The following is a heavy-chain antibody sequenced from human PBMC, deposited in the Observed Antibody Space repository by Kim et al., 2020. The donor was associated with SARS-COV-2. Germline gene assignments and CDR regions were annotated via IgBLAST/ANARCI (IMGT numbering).Heavy chain of an antibody. CDR3: VRDRMGGAFDM. V-gene: IGHV3-48*02. J-gene: IGHJ3*02. D-gene: IGHD3-16*01. CDR1: GFTFSAYD. CDR2: ITKSSTTI. Sequence: GGSLRLSCATSGFTFSAYDRNWVRQAPGKGLEWLSFITKSSTTIYYAESVEGRFTISRDNAKNYLSLQMNSLRDEDTALYYCVRDRMGGAFDMWGQGTMLTVSS.